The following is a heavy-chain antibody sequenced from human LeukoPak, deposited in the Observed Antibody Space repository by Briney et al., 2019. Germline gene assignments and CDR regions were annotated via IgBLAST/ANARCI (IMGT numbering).Heavy chain of an antibody. CDR3: AKGDSSSLEVFDY. CDR1: GFIFSSYG. V-gene: IGHV3-30*02. CDR2: IRYDGSNK. D-gene: IGHD6-13*01. J-gene: IGHJ4*02. Sequence: GGSLRLSCAASGFIFSSYGMHWVRQAPGKGLEWVAFIRYDGSNKYYADSVKGRFTISRDNSKNTLYLQMNSLRAEDTAVYYCAKGDSSSLEVFDYWGQGTLVTVSS.